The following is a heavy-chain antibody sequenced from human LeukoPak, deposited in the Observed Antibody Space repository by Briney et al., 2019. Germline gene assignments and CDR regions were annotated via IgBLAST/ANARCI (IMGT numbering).Heavy chain of an antibody. J-gene: IGHJ4*02. CDR2: ISSSSSYI. Sequence: GGSLRLSCAASGFTFSIYSMNWVRQAPGKGLEWVSSISSSSSYIYYADSVKGRFTISRENAKNSMYLQMNSLRAEDTAVYYCARDFEQQLVPSFDYWGQGTLVTVSS. CDR3: ARDFEQQLVPSFDY. V-gene: IGHV3-21*01. D-gene: IGHD6-13*01. CDR1: GFTFSIYS.